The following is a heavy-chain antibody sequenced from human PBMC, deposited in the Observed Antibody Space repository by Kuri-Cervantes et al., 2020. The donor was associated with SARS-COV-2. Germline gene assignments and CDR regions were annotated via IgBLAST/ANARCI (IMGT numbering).Heavy chain of an antibody. D-gene: IGHD6-6*01. V-gene: IGHV1-46*01. CDR3: ARGRLSSDYFDY. Sequence: ASVKVSCKASGYIFTNYYMSWVRQAPGQGLEWLGIINPSGGGTSYAQKFQGRVTITRDTSTSTVYMELSSLRSEDTAVYYCARGRLSSDYFDYWGQGTLVTVSS. CDR1: GYIFTNYY. CDR2: INPSGGGT. J-gene: IGHJ4*02.